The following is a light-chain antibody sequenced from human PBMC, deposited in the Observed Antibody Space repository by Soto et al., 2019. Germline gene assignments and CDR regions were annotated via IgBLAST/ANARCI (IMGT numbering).Light chain of an antibody. J-gene: IGLJ1*01. CDR3: SSFTTSSTQV. Sequence: QSALTQPASVSGSPGQSITISCTGTSSDVGGYNYVSWYQQYPGKAPKLMIYDVSNRPSGVSNRFSGSKSGNTASLTISGLQAEDEADYYCSSFTTSSTQVFGTGTKLTVL. CDR2: DVS. V-gene: IGLV2-14*01. CDR1: SSDVGGYNY.